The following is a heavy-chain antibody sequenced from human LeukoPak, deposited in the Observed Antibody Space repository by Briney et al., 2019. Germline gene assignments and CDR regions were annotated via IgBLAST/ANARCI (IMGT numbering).Heavy chain of an antibody. CDR3: AKGSRHTIFGVIIPFDY. CDR1: GFTVSSNY. CDR2: ISGSGDST. D-gene: IGHD3-3*01. Sequence: PGGSLRLSCAAAGFTVSSNYMNWVRQAPGKGLEWVSIISGSGDSTYYADSVKGRFTISRGNSKNTLYLQMNSLRAEDTAVYYCAKGSRHTIFGVIIPFDYWGQGTLVTVSS. V-gene: IGHV3-23*01. J-gene: IGHJ4*02.